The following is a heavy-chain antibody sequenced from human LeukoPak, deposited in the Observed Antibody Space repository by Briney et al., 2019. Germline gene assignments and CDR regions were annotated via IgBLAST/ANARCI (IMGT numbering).Heavy chain of an antibody. J-gene: IGHJ4*02. D-gene: IGHD5-24*01. V-gene: IGHV3-7*04. Sequence: GGSLRLSCAASGFTFSSYWMSWVHQAPGKGLEWVANIKRDGSETYYMDSVKGRFTMSRDNAKNTLYLQMNSLRAEDTAVYYCARGGNYYLDYWGQGTLATVSS. CDR3: ARGGNYYLDY. CDR2: IKRDGSET. CDR1: GFTFSSYW.